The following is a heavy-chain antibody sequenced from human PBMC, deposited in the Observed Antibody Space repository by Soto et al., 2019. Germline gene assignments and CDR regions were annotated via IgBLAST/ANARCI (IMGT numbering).Heavy chain of an antibody. J-gene: IGHJ6*02. CDR2: ISYDGSNK. CDR3: SKAAGGLRDYCDGRDV. Sequence: GSLRLSCAASGFTFSSYGMHWVRQAPGKGLEWVADISYDGSNKYYADPVKGRFTISRDNSKNTLYLQMNSLRAEGTAFYVCSKAAGGLRDYCDGRDVWGQGSTGTASS. CDR1: GFTFSSYG. V-gene: IGHV3-30*18. D-gene: IGHD3-10*01.